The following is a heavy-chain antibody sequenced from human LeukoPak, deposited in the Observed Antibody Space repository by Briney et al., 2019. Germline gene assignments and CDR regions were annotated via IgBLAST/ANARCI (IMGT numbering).Heavy chain of an antibody. CDR3: AREWGLESSGYYYAY. CDR1: GGTFSRFT. Sequence: GASVKVSCKASGGTFSRFTISWVRQAPGQGFEWMGGITPIFGTAHFAQKFQGRVSITADESTSTAFMELSSLRSEDTAVYYCAREWGLESSGYYYAYWGQGTLVTVSS. V-gene: IGHV1-69*13. CDR2: ITPIFGTA. D-gene: IGHD3-22*01. J-gene: IGHJ4*02.